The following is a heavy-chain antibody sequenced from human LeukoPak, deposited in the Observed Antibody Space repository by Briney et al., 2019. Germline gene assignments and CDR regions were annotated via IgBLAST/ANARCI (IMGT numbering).Heavy chain of an antibody. CDR2: ISGSGGST. CDR3: AKVRYDSSGYYLAYDAFDI. D-gene: IGHD3-22*01. Sequence: GGSLRLSCAAPGFTFSSYAMSWVRQAPGKGLEWVSAISGSGGSTYYADSVKGRFTISRDNSKNTLYLQMNSLRAEDTAVYYCAKVRYDSSGYYLAYDAFDIWGQGTMVTASS. V-gene: IGHV3-23*01. CDR1: GFTFSSYA. J-gene: IGHJ3*02.